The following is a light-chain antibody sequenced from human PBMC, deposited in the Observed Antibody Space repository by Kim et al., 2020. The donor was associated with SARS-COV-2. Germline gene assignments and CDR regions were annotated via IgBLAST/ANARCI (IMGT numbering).Light chain of an antibody. Sequence: LEPTVRTTCQGNTLRIYYASWYQQKPGQAPILVIFDEANRPSGIADRFSGSSSGNTASLTITGALAEDEADYYCASRDIAGNHVLFGGGTQLTVL. CDR3: ASRDIAGNHVL. CDR2: DEA. CDR1: TLRIYY. V-gene: IGLV3-19*01. J-gene: IGLJ2*01.